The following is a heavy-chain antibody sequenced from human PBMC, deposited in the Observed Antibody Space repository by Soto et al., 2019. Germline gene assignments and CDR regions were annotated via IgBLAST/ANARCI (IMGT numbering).Heavy chain of an antibody. V-gene: IGHV5-51*01. D-gene: IGHD1-26*01. CDR3: ARVRRGADYYSYGMDV. Sequence: GESLKISCKGSGYSFTSYWIGWVRQMPGKGLEWMGIIYPADSDTRYSPSFQGQVTISVDKSISTAYLQWSSLKASDTAMYYCARVRRGADYYSYGMDVWGQGTTVTVSS. CDR2: IYPADSDT. J-gene: IGHJ6*02. CDR1: GYSFTSYW.